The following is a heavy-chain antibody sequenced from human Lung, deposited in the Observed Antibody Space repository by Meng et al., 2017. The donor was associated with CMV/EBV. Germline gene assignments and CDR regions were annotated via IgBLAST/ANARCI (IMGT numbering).Heavy chain of an antibody. CDR1: GLTFSGSA. CDR3: ANALCMVRGVTRNPLDF. Sequence: GGSXRLXXAASGLTFSGSAMSWVRQAPGKGLEWVSTISGSGSTTYYADSVKGRFTISRDNSKYTVFLQMNSLRVEDTAVYYCANALCMVRGVTRNPLDFWXQGTLVTVSS. V-gene: IGHV3-23*01. D-gene: IGHD3-10*01. CDR2: ISGSGSTT. J-gene: IGHJ4*02.